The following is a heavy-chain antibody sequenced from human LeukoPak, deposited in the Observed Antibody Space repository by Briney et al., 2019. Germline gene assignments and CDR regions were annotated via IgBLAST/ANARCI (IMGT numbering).Heavy chain of an antibody. D-gene: IGHD5-18*01. Sequence: ASVKVSCKASGYTFTSYDINWVRQATGQGLEWMGWMNPNSGNTGYAQKFQGRVTITRNTSISTAYMELSSLRSDDTAVYYCARVGGYSYGEIDYWGQGTLVTVSS. CDR1: GYTFTSYD. V-gene: IGHV1-8*03. J-gene: IGHJ4*02. CDR3: ARVGGYSYGEIDY. CDR2: MNPNSGNT.